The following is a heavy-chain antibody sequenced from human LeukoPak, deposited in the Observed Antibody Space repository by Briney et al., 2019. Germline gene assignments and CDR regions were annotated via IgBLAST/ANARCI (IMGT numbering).Heavy chain of an antibody. CDR2: MNPNSGNT. D-gene: IGHD3-22*01. CDR3: ARGRWAYYYDSSGYKY. V-gene: IGHV1-8*01. CDR1: GCTFTSYD. Sequence: ASVKVSCEASGCTFTSYDINWVRQATGQGLEWMGWMNPNSGNTGYAQKFQGRVTMTRNTSISTAYMELSSLRSEDTAVYYCARGRWAYYYDSSGYKYWGQGTLVTVSS. J-gene: IGHJ4*02.